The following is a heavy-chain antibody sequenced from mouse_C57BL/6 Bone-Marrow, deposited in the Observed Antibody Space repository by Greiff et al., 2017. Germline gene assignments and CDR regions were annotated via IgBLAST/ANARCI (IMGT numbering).Heavy chain of an antibody. CDR1: GFTFSSYG. D-gene: IGHD1-1*01. CDR3: ASNYYGSSYDY. V-gene: IGHV5-6*02. J-gene: IGHJ2*01. Sequence: DVTLVVSGGDLVKPGGSLKLSCAASGFTFSSYGMSWVRQTPAKRLEWVATISSGGSYTYYPDSVKGRFTISRDNAKNTLYLQMSSLKSKDTAMYYCASNYYGSSYDYWGQGTTLTVSS. CDR2: ISSGGSYT.